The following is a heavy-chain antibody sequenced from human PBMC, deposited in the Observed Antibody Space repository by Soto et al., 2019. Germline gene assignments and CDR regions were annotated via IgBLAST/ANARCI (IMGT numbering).Heavy chain of an antibody. D-gene: IGHD2-2*01. CDR1: GDSVSSNSAA. V-gene: IGHV6-1*01. CDR2: TYYRSKWYY. J-gene: IGHJ5*02. Sequence: SQTLSLTCAISGDSVSSNSAAWNWIRQSPSRGLEWLGRTYYRSKWYYDYTSSVRSRISINPDTSKNQFSLQLRSVTPEDTAVSYCARDEDEYLGLNHWGQGIPVTVSS. CDR3: ARDEDEYLGLNH.